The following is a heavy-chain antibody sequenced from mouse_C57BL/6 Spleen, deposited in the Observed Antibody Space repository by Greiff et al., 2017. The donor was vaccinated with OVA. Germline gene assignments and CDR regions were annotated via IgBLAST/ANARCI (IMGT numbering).Heavy chain of an antibody. J-gene: IGHJ3*01. CDR3: TRSGYYARFAY. D-gene: IGHD2-3*01. Sequence: VQLQQSGAELVRPGASVTLSCKASGYTFTDYEMHWVKQTPVHGLEWIGAIDPETGGTAYNQKFKGKAILTADKSSSTAYMELRSLTSEDSAVYYCTRSGYYARFAYWGQGTLVTVSA. CDR1: GYTFTDYE. CDR2: IDPETGGT. V-gene: IGHV1-15*01.